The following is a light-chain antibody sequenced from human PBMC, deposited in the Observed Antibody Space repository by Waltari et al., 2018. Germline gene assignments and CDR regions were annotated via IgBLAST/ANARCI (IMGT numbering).Light chain of an antibody. J-gene: IGKJ1*01. CDR2: WAS. CDR3: QQYYDRPRT. Sequence: DFVMTQSPDSLAVSLGERATINCKSSQSLLYSRNNKNYLVWYQQTPGQPPKVLIYWASTREAGVPDRFSGSGSGTDFTLTISSLQAEDVAVYYCQQYYDRPRTFGQGTKVEIK. V-gene: IGKV4-1*01. CDR1: QSLLYSRNNKNY.